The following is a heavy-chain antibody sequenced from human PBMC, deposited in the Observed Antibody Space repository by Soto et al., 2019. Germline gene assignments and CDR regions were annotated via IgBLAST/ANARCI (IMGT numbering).Heavy chain of an antibody. Sequence: QVQLVQSGAKVKKPGASVKVSCKASGYTFTSYSISWVRHAPGQGLEWMVWISAYNGNTNYAQKLQGRVTMTTDTSTSAAYRELRSLRSDDTAVYYCARESPPMDVWGQGTTVTVSS. J-gene: IGHJ6*02. CDR1: GYTFTSYS. CDR2: ISAYNGNT. V-gene: IGHV1-18*01. CDR3: ARESPPMDV.